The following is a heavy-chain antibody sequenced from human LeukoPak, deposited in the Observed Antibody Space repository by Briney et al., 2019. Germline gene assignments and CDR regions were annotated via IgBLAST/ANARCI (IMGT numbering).Heavy chain of an antibody. CDR3: ARDTDYGSGSD. J-gene: IGHJ4*02. CDR2: ISSSSTI. D-gene: IGHD3-10*01. CDR1: GFTVSSYS. V-gene: IGHV3-48*01. Sequence: GGSLRLSCAASGFTVSSYSMNWVRQAPGKGLEWVSYISSSSTIYYADSVKGRFTISRDNAKNSLYLQMNSLRAEDTAVYYCARDTDYGSGSDWGQGTLVTVSS.